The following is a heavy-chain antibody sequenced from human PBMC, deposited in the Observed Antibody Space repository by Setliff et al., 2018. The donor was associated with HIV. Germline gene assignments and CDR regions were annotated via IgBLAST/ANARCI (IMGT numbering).Heavy chain of an antibody. CDR3: ARGGRKIGRGDAFDI. CDR1: GYTFTGYY. CDR2: INPNSGGT. Sequence: ASVKVSCKASGYTFTGYYMHWVRQAPGQGLEWMGWINPNSGGTNYAQKFQGRVTMTRDTSISTAYMELSRLRSDDTAVYYCARGGRKIGRGDAFDIWGQGTTVTVPS. J-gene: IGHJ3*02. D-gene: IGHD3-16*01. V-gene: IGHV1-2*02.